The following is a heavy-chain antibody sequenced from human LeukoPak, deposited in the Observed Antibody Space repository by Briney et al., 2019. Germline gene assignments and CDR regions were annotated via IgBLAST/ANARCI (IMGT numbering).Heavy chain of an antibody. CDR1: GFTVSSNY. J-gene: IGHJ6*02. Sequence: GGSLRLSCAASGFTVSSNYMSWVRQAPGKGLEGVSVIYSGGSTYYADSVKGRFTISRDNSKNTLYLQMNSLRAEDTAVYYCARVRAARGYYYGMDVWGQGTTVTVSS. CDR2: IYSGGST. V-gene: IGHV3-53*01. CDR3: ARVRAARGYYYGMDV. D-gene: IGHD6-6*01.